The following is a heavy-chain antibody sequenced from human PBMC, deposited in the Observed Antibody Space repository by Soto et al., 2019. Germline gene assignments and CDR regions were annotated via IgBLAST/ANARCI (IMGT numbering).Heavy chain of an antibody. CDR3: ARDSTPDAFDI. V-gene: IGHV4-31*03. Sequence: QVQLQESGPGLVKPSQTLSLTCSVSGGSISSSGYYWSWIRQHPGKGLEWIGNICYSGSTNYNPSLKSRVTISVDTSKNQFSLKLSSLTAADTAVFFCARDSTPDAFDIWGQGTMVTVSS. J-gene: IGHJ3*02. CDR2: ICYSGST. CDR1: GGSISSSGYY.